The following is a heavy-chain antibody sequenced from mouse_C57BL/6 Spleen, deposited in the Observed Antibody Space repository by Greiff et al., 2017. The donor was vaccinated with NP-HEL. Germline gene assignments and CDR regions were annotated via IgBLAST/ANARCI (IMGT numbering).Heavy chain of an antibody. Sequence: VQLQESGAELVRPGASVTLSCKASGYTFTDYEMHWVKQTPVHGLEWIGAIDPETGGTAYNQKFKGKAILTADKSSSTAYMELRSLTSEDSAVYYCTRFQAPHVVASHYYAMDYWGQGTSVTVSS. J-gene: IGHJ4*01. CDR1: GYTFTDYE. CDR2: IDPETGGT. CDR3: TRFQAPHVVASHYYAMDY. D-gene: IGHD1-1*01. V-gene: IGHV1-15*01.